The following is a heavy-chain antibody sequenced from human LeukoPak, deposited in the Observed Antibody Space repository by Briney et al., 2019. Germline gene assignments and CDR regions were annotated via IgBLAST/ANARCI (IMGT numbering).Heavy chain of an antibody. CDR3: ARANRVYSGYEWGWYYFDY. J-gene: IGHJ4*02. V-gene: IGHV3-30-3*01. CDR2: ISYDGSNK. D-gene: IGHD5-12*01. Sequence: GRSLRLSCAASGFTFSSYAMHWVRQAPGKGLEWVAVISYDGSNKYYADSVKGRFTISRDNSKNTLYLQMNSLRAEDTAVYYCARANRVYSGYEWGWYYFDYWGQGTLVTVSS. CDR1: GFTFSSYA.